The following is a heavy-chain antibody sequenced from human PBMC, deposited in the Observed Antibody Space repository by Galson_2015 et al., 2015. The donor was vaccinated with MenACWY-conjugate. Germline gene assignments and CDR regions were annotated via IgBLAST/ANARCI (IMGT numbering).Heavy chain of an antibody. D-gene: IGHD2-8*01. J-gene: IGHJ3*01. CDR3: ARHVLYYRGFDV. CDR2: IKDDGSET. Sequence: SLRLSCAASGFTFRYSWMTWVRQAPGKGLEWVANIKDDGSETYYVDSVKGRFTISRDNAKNSLDLQMNSLRAEDTAVYYCARHVLYYRGFDVWGQGTMVTVSS. CDR1: GFTFRYSW. V-gene: IGHV3-7*03.